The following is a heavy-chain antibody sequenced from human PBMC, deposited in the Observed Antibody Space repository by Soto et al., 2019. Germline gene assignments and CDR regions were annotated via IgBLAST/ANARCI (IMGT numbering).Heavy chain of an antibody. CDR1: EVTYINDR. Sequence: GGSVRHSCAAAEVTYINDRLHWVRQAPGKGLEWVAVISYDGSNSCYADSVKGRFTISRDKSKDTLYLQMNSLRPEDTSMFYCARAGQWLAHYFDYWGQGTLVTVS. CDR2: ISYDGSNS. V-gene: IGHV3-30*03. D-gene: IGHD6-19*01. J-gene: IGHJ4*02. CDR3: ARAGQWLAHYFDY.